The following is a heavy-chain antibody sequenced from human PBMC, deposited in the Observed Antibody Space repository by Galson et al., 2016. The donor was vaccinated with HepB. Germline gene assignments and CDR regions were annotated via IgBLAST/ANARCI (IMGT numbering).Heavy chain of an antibody. V-gene: IGHV3-11*06. CDR1: GFSISDYF. D-gene: IGHD1-26*01. J-gene: IGHJ3*02. Sequence: SLRLSCAASGFSISDYFMTWIRQTPGKGLEWISYMTPTNNYTDYADSVKGRFTVSRDNAKNSLYLQMNSLRAEDTAMFYCARSLEWELLGGDAFDIWGQGTMVTVSS. CDR2: MTPTNNYT. CDR3: ARSLEWELLGGDAFDI.